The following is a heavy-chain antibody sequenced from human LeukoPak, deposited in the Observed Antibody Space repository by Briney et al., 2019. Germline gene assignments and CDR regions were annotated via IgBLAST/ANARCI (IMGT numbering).Heavy chain of an antibody. CDR1: GDSIRSGTYY. D-gene: IGHD5-12*01. V-gene: IGHV4-61*02. CDR3: ARGGGATRIDY. J-gene: IGHJ4*02. Sequence: SETLSLTCSVSGDSIRSGTYYWSWIRPPPEKALEWIGCIYTSGNTSYNPSLKSRVTISVDTSKNQFSLKLTSVPAADTAVYYCARGGGATRIDYWGQGTLVAVSS. CDR2: IYTSGNT.